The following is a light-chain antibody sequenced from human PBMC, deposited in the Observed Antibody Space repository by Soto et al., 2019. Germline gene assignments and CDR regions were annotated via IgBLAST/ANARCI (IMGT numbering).Light chain of an antibody. CDR3: NSYTSNNTLV. Sequence: QSALTQPASVSGSPGQSITISCSGTSSDVGDYKFVSWYQQHPGKAPKLIIYEVSHPPSGVSNRFSGSKSGNTASLTISGLQAEDEAYYYCNSYTSNNTLVFGGGTKLTVL. V-gene: IGLV2-14*01. CDR2: EVS. J-gene: IGLJ2*01. CDR1: SSDVGDYKF.